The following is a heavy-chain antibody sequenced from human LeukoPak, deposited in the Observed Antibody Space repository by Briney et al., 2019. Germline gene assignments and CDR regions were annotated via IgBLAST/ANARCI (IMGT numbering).Heavy chain of an antibody. D-gene: IGHD6-19*01. CDR1: GSSFTSYW. V-gene: IGHV5-51*01. J-gene: IGHJ4*02. CDR3: ARQEGPSSGWYHY. CDR2: IYPGDSDT. Sequence: GASLQISCQGSGSSFTSYWIGWVRQMPGKGLEWMGIIYPGDSDTRYSPSFQGQVTISADKSISTAYLQWSSLKASDTAMYYCARQEGPSSGWYHYWGQGTLVTVSS.